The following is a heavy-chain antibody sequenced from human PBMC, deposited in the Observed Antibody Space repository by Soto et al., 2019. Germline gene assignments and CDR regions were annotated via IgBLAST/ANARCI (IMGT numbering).Heavy chain of an antibody. CDR1: GGSISSNNW. CDR2: IYHSGRT. CDR3: TKDGSGHPYYSDN. V-gene: IGHV4-4*02. J-gene: IGHJ4*02. D-gene: IGHD3-3*01. Sequence: QVQLQESGPGLVKPSETLSLTCAVSGGSISSNNWWSWVRQAPGKGVEWIGEIYHSGRTSYNPSLRSGVTMSVDKSKNQFSLIVTSVTAADTAVYYCTKDGSGHPYYSDNWGPGTLVTVSS.